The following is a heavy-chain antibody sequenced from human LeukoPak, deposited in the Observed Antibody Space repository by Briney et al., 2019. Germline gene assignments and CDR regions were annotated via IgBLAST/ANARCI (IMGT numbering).Heavy chain of an antibody. V-gene: IGHV4-59*01. CDR2: IYYSGST. Sequence: SETLSLTCTVSGGSLSSYYWSWIRQPPGKGLEWIGYIYYSGSTNYNPSLKSRVTISVDTSKNQSSLKLSSVTAADTAVYYCARVGGGYYDWFDPWGQGTLVTVSS. CDR3: ARVGGGYYDWFDP. J-gene: IGHJ5*02. D-gene: IGHD3-22*01. CDR1: GGSLSSYY.